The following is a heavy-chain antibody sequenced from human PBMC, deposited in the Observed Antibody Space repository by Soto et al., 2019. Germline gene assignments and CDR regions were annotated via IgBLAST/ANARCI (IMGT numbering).Heavy chain of an antibody. CDR1: LFIVSDNY. Sequence: EVRLVQSGGGLVQPWGSLRLSCAATLFIVSDNYMSWVRQAPGKGLEWVSLIYSGGGTDYAESVKGRFTISRDNSKNTLYLQMNSLTAEDTGIYYCATRMTTAPYWGQGTVVTVSS. D-gene: IGHD4-17*01. CDR2: IYSGGGT. J-gene: IGHJ4*02. V-gene: IGHV3-66*01. CDR3: ATRMTTAPY.